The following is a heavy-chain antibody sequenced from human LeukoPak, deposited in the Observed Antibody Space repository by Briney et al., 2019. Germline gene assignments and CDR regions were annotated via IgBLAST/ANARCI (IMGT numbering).Heavy chain of an antibody. CDR1: GFTFSTHA. CDR2: IGGSGAGT. D-gene: IGHD2-15*01. V-gene: IGHV3-23*01. Sequence: GGSLRLSCAASGFTFSTHAMSWVRQAPGKGLGWVSAIGGSGAGTYYTDSVKGRFTISRDNSKNTLFLQMNSLRAEDTAVYYCAKRPSGGRDFDYWGQGTLVTVSS. J-gene: IGHJ4*02. CDR3: AKRPSGGRDFDY.